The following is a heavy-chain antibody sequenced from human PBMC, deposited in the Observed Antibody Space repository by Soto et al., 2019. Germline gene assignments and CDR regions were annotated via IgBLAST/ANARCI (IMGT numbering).Heavy chain of an antibody. CDR1: GLTLSHAW. D-gene: IGHD7-27*01. CDR2: IKTKGEGGTM. Sequence: EVQLVESGGGFVEPGGSLRLSCVGSGLTLSHAWMTWVRQAPGKGLEWVGRIKTKGEGGTMDYAAPVKGRFSVSRDDSKNTLYRNMGSLQSEDTARYYCVADLPGVRTNWGFDYGGQGTLVPVSS. CDR3: VADLPGVRTNWGFDY. J-gene: IGHJ4*02. V-gene: IGHV3-15*07.